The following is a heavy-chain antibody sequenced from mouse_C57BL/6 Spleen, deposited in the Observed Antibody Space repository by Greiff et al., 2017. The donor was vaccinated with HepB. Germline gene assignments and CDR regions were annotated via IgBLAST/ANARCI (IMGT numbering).Heavy chain of an antibody. CDR2: IRSKSNNYAT. CDR1: GFSFNTYA. J-gene: IGHJ4*01. Sequence: EVKLMESGGGLVQPKGSLKLSCAASGFSFNTYAMNWVRQAPGKGLEWVARIRSKSNNYATYYADSVKDRFTISRDDSESMLYLQMNNLKTEDTAMYYCVRQGGINRAMDYWGQGTSVTVSS. V-gene: IGHV10-1*01. CDR3: VRQGGINRAMDY. D-gene: IGHD2-4*01.